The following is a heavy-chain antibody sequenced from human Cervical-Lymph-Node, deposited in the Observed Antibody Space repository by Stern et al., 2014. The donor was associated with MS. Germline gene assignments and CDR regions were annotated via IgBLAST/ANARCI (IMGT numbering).Heavy chain of an antibody. Sequence: EVQLVQSGAEVKKPGESLKISCKGSGYNFSYYCIAWVRQMPGKGLEWMGLTCPVDSTTTYSPSFQGQVTMSVDRSISTAYLQWSSLKASDTAIYFCARPLGGYAEYWGQGTLVTVSS. J-gene: IGHJ4*02. V-gene: IGHV5-51*03. CDR2: TCPVDSTT. CDR3: ARPLGGYAEY. CDR1: GYNFSYYC. D-gene: IGHD6-25*01.